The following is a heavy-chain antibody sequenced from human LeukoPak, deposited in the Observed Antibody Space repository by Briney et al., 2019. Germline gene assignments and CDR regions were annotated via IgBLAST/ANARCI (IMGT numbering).Heavy chain of an antibody. CDR3: ARVPSTRYCSGGSCYSRWYYFDY. CDR2: IYGGGST. Sequence: GGSLRLSCAASGFTVSSNYMSWVRQAPGKGLEWVSVIYGGGSTYYADSVKGRFTISRDNSKNTLYLQMNSLRAEDTAVYYCARVPSTRYCSGGSCYSRWYYFDYWGQGTLVTVSS. CDR1: GFTVSSNY. V-gene: IGHV3-53*01. D-gene: IGHD2-15*01. J-gene: IGHJ4*02.